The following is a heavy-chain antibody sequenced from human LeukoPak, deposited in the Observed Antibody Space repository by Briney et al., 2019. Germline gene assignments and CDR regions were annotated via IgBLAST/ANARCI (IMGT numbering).Heavy chain of an antibody. Sequence: ASVKVSCKASGYTFTSYGISWVRQAPGQGLEWMGWISAYNGNTNYAQKLQGRVTMTTDTSTSTAYMELRSLRSDDTAVYYCARGPYDFWSGLNFDYWGQGTLVTVSS. V-gene: IGHV1-18*01. CDR3: ARGPYDFWSGLNFDY. CDR1: GYTFTSYG. D-gene: IGHD3-3*01. CDR2: ISAYNGNT. J-gene: IGHJ4*02.